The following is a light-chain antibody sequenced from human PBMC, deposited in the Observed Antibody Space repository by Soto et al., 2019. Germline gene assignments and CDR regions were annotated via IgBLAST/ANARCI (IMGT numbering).Light chain of an antibody. Sequence: DIQMTQSPSTLSASVGDRVAITCRASQSVSGWLAWYQQKPGKVPKLLIYQASTLEDGVPSRFSDSGSGTEFTLTISSLQPDDSATYYCQHYNDYSYTFGPGTNLEIK. CDR1: QSVSGW. V-gene: IGKV1-5*03. J-gene: IGKJ2*01. CDR2: QAS. CDR3: QHYNDYSYT.